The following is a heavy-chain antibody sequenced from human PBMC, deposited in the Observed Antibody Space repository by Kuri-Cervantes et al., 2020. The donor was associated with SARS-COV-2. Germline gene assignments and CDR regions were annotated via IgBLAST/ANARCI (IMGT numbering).Heavy chain of an antibody. D-gene: IGHD2/OR15-2a*01. CDR1: GYTFTAYN. CDR3: ARDGQPIHPCNSGVCYYYYYYMDV. Sequence: ASVKVSCKSSGYTFTAYNIHWVRQAPGQGLEWLGWINPKSGGTNHAQEFQGRITMTRDTSISTVYMELTRLRSDDMAVYYCARDGQPIHPCNSGVCYYYYYYMDVWGKGTTVTVSS. J-gene: IGHJ6*03. V-gene: IGHV1-2*02. CDR2: INPKSGGT.